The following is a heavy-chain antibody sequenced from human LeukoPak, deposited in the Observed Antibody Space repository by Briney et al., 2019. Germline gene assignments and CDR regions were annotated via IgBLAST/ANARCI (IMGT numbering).Heavy chain of an antibody. V-gene: IGHV3-23*01. CDR1: GFTFSSYS. Sequence: GGSLTLACAAYGFTFSSYSMSWVRQPPGKGLEWVSAISGSGGSTYYADSVKGRFTISRDNSKNTLYLQMNSLRAEDTAVYYCAKGLAYYYDSSGFDYWGQGTLVTVSS. CDR3: AKGLAYYYDSSGFDY. J-gene: IGHJ4*02. CDR2: ISGSGGST. D-gene: IGHD3-22*01.